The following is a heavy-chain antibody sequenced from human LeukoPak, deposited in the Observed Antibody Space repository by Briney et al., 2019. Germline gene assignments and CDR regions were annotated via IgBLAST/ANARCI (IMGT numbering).Heavy chain of an antibody. J-gene: IGHJ4*02. V-gene: IGHV3-21*01. Sequence: PGGSLRLSCAASGFTFSSYSMTWVRQAPGKGLEWVSSISSSSSYIYYADSVKGRFTISRDNAKNSLYLQMNSLRAEDTAVYYCARDVPPSVATVTTLGYWGQGTLVTVSS. CDR2: ISSSSSYI. D-gene: IGHD4-4*01. CDR3: ARDVPPSVATVTTLGY. CDR1: GFTFSSYS.